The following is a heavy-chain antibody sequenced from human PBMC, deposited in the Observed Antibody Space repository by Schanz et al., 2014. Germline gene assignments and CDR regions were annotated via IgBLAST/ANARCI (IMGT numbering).Heavy chain of an antibody. Sequence: EVLLVESGGGLVTPGESLRLSCAASGFTFSSYSMNWVRQAPGKGPEWVSAIGGDASRTYYADSVKGRFTISRDNSKSTLYLQMNSLRADDTAVYYCARKTDSSGTGDYWGQGTLVTVSS. D-gene: IGHD6-19*01. CDR3: ARKTDSSGTGDY. CDR1: GFTFSSYS. V-gene: IGHV3-21*02. J-gene: IGHJ4*02. CDR2: IGGDASRT.